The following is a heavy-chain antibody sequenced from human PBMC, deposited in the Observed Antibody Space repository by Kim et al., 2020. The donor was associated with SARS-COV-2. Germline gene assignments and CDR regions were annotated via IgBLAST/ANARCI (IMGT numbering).Heavy chain of an antibody. J-gene: IGHJ6*02. V-gene: IGHV3-53*01. CDR3: ARSGAYSYYGMDV. Sequence: YAATVKGRFTVSRDISKSTVYLQMNSLRADDTAVYYCARSGAYSYYGMDVWGQGTTVTVSS. D-gene: IGHD4-4*01.